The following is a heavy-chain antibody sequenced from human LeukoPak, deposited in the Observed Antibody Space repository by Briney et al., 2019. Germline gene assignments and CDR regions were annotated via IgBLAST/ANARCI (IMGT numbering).Heavy chain of an antibody. CDR2: INAGNGNA. J-gene: IGHJ3*02. CDR3: ARGRHYDFWSGSADDAFDI. CDR1: GYTFTSYA. D-gene: IGHD3-3*01. V-gene: IGHV1-3*01. Sequence: ASVKVSCKASGYTFTSYAMHWVRQAPGQRLEWMGRINAGNGNAKYSQKFQGRVTITRDTSASTAYMELSSLRSEDTAVYYCARGRHYDFWSGSADDAFDIWGQGTMVTVSS.